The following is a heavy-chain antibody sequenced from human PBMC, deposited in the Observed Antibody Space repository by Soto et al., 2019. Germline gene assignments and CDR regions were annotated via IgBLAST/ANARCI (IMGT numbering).Heavy chain of an antibody. V-gene: IGHV1-69*13. CDR2: IIPIFGTA. CDR3: ARNDDFWTGYYPHYFDF. Sequence: SVKVSFKASGGTFSSYAISWVRQAPGQGLEWMGGIIPIFGTANYAQKFQGRVTITADESTSTAYMELSSLRSEDTAVYYCARNDDFWTGYYPHYFDFWGQGNLVTVSS. D-gene: IGHD3-3*01. CDR1: GGTFSSYA. J-gene: IGHJ4*02.